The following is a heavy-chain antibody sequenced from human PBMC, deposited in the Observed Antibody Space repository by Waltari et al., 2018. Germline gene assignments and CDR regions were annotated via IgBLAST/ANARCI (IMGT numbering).Heavy chain of an antibody. V-gene: IGHV3-48*03. J-gene: IGHJ4*02. CDR1: GFTFSSYE. Sequence: EVQLVESGGGLVQPGGSLRFSCAASGFTFSSYEMNWVRQAPGKGLEWGSYIRSSGSTIYYADSVKGRFTISRDNAKNSLYLQMNSLRAEDTAVYYCARGYSSSWYSPPIDYWGQGTLVTVSS. CDR2: IRSSGSTI. D-gene: IGHD6-13*01. CDR3: ARGYSSSWYSPPIDY.